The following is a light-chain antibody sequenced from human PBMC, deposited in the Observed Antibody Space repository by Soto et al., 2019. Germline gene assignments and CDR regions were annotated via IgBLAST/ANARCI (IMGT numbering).Light chain of an antibody. J-gene: IGLJ2*01. CDR3: QAWDSSTVV. Sequence: SYELTQPPSVSVSPGQTASITCSGDKLGEKYACWYQQKPGQSPVVVIYLDSKRPSGIPERFSGSNSGNTATLTISGTQAMDEADYYCQAWDSSTVVFGGGTKLTVL. V-gene: IGLV3-1*01. CDR1: KLGEKY. CDR2: LDS.